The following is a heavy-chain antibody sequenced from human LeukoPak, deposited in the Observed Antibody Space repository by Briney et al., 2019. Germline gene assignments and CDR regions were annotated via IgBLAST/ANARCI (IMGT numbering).Heavy chain of an antibody. J-gene: IGHJ4*02. CDR3: AKDIGSGYLRLLDY. Sequence: GGSLRLSCAASGFTFDDYAMHWVRQAPGKGLEWVSGISWNSGSIGYADSVKGRFTISRDNAKNSLYLQMNSLRAEDTALYYCAKDIGSGYLRLLDYWGQGTLVTVSS. CDR1: GFTFDDYA. V-gene: IGHV3-9*01. D-gene: IGHD3-22*01. CDR2: ISWNSGSI.